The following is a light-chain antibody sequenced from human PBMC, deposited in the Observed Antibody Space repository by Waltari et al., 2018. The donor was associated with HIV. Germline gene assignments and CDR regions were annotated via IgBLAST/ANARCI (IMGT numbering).Light chain of an antibody. V-gene: IGLV2-23*02. CDR3: CSFAGSSTVV. CDR1: SSDVGTYNL. J-gene: IGLJ2*01. CDR2: EVN. Sequence: QSALTQPASVSGSPGQSITISCNGSSSDVGTYNLVSWYQQHPDKAPKRMIYEVNKRPSGVSNRFSGSKSGNTASLTISGLQAEDEADYYCCSFAGSSTVVFGGGTKLTVL.